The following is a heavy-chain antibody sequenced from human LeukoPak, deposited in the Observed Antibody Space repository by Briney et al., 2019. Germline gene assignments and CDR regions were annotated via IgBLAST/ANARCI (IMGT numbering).Heavy chain of an antibody. D-gene: IGHD6-13*01. CDR3: ARASSSWPYYFDY. CDR2: ISSSSSYI. Sequence: GGSLRLSCAASGFTFSSHSMNWVRQAPGKGLEWVSSISSSSSYIYYADSVKGRFTISRDNAKNSLYLQMNSLRAEDTAVYYCARASSSWPYYFDYWGQGTLVTVSS. J-gene: IGHJ4*02. CDR1: GFTFSSHS. V-gene: IGHV3-21*01.